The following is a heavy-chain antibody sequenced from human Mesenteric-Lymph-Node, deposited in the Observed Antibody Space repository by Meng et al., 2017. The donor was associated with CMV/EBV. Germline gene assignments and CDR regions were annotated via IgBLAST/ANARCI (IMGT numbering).Heavy chain of an antibody. V-gene: IGHV1-46*01. J-gene: IGHJ5*02. CDR1: GYTFTSYY. Sequence: ASVKVSCKASGYTFTSYYMHWVRQAPGQGLEWMGIINPSGGSTSYAQKFQGRVTMTRDTSISTVYMELTRLRSDDTAVYYCARTVFPHWFDPWGQGTLVTVSS. CDR2: INPSGGST. CDR3: ARTVFPHWFDP. D-gene: IGHD3-16*01.